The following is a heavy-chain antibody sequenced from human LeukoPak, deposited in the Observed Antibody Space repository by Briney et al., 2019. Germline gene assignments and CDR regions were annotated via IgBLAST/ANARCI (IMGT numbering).Heavy chain of an antibody. CDR1: GGSISSYY. CDR3: ARDNLDDSSDYYGMDV. V-gene: IGHV4-4*07. Sequence: PSETLSLTCTVSGGSISSYYWSWIRQPAGKGLEWIGRIYTSGSTNYNPSLKSRVTMSVDTSKNQFSLKLSSVIAADMAVYYCARDNLDDSSDYYGMDVWGQGTTVTVSS. D-gene: IGHD3-22*01. CDR2: IYTSGST. J-gene: IGHJ6*02.